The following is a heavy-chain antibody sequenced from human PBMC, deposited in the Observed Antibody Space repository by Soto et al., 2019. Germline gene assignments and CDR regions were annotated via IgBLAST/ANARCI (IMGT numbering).Heavy chain of an antibody. CDR1: GFMFSNFG. CDR2: IWHDGSNK. CDR3: ARDEMGYCSGGSCYTPGGLDV. D-gene: IGHD2-15*01. Sequence: PGGSLRLSCTASGFMFSNFGMHWVRQAPGKGLEWVAVIWHDGSNKYFAESVKGRFTMSRDNAKDTLYLQMNSLRVEDTAVYYCARDEMGYCSGGSCYTPGGLDVWGLGTTVTV. J-gene: IGHJ6*02. V-gene: IGHV3-33*01.